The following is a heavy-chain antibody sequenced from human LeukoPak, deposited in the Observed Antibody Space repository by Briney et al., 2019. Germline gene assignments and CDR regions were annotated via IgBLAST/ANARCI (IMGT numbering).Heavy chain of an antibody. CDR2: ISGSGDFT. J-gene: IGHJ4*02. V-gene: IGHV3-23*01. CDR3: ARNYDSFLDSLDY. CDR1: GFTFSNAW. Sequence: PGGSLRLSCAASGFTFSNAWMSWVRQAPGKGLEWVSTISGSGDFTYSADSVRGRFSISRDNSKNTLFLQMNNLRAEDTALYYCARNYDSFLDSLDYWGQGTLVTVSS. D-gene: IGHD3-22*01.